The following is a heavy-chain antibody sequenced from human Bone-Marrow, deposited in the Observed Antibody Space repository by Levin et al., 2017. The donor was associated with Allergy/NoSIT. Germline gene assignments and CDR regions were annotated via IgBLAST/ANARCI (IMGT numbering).Heavy chain of an antibody. D-gene: IGHD3-9*01. CDR3: ANQRAILTGYYLRPPFDY. CDR2: IYYSGST. V-gene: IGHV4-39*01. J-gene: IGHJ4*02. CDR1: GGSISSSSYY. Sequence: SETLSLTCTVSGGSISSSSYYWGWIRQPPGTGLEWIGSIYYSGSTYYNPSLKSRVTISVDTSKNQFSLKLSSVTAADTAVYYCANQRAILTGYYLRPPFDYWGQGTLVTVSS.